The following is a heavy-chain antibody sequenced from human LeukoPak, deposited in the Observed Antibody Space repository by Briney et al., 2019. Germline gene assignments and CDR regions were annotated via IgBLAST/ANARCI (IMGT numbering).Heavy chain of an antibody. D-gene: IGHD3-10*01. CDR3: TGGVMKGSGKTFDY. V-gene: IGHV1-8*01. CDR2: MNPNSGNT. CDR1: GYTFTSYD. Sequence: GASVKVSCKTSGYTFTSYDINWVRQATGQRLEWMGWMNPNSGNTGYAQKFQGRVTMTRNTSISTAYMELSSLRSEDTAVYFCTGGVMKGSGKTFDYWGQGTLVTVSS. J-gene: IGHJ4*02.